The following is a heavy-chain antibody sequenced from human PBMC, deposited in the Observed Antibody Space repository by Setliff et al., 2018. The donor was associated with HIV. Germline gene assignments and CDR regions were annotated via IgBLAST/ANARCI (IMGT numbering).Heavy chain of an antibody. J-gene: IGHJ5*01. CDR2: IYGSGST. CDR3: AKRAVQDGTVTSSNWFES. V-gene: IGHV4-4*09. D-gene: IGHD1-7*01. CDR1: GDSVSRYS. Sequence: SETLSLTCTVSGDSVSRYSWNWIRQPPGKGLEWIGYIYGSGSTGYNPSLTSRVTMSTDTPNNRFALKLTSVTAADTAVYYCAKRAVQDGTVTSSNWFESWGQGTLVTVSS.